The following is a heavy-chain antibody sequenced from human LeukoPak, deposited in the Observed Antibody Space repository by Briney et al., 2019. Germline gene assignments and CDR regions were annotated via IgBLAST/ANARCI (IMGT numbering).Heavy chain of an antibody. CDR1: GYTFTGYY. CDR2: INPNSGGT. CDR3: ARVRAPHYYDSSGYYEYFDY. V-gene: IGHV1-2*02. D-gene: IGHD3-22*01. Sequence: ASVKVSCKASGYTFTGYYMHWVRQAPGQGLEWMGCINPNSGGTNYAKKFQGRVTMTRDTSISTAYMELSRLRSDDTAVYYCARVRAPHYYDSSGYYEYFDYWGQGTLVTVSS. J-gene: IGHJ4*02.